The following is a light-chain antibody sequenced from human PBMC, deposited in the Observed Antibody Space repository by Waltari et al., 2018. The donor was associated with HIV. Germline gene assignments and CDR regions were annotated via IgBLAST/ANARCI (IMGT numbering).Light chain of an antibody. CDR2: EVS. Sequence: QSALTQPASASGSPVQSITISRTGTISDVGGYNNVSWYQTHPGKAPKLMIYEVSNRPSGVSNRFSGSKSGNTASLTISVLQAEDEADYYCSSYTSSSTLVFGGGTKLTVL. CDR1: ISDVGGYNN. J-gene: IGLJ2*01. V-gene: IGLV2-14*01. CDR3: SSYTSSSTLV.